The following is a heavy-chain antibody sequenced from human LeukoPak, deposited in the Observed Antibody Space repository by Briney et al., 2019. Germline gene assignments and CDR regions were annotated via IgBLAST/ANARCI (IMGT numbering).Heavy chain of an antibody. V-gene: IGHV3-21*01. CDR2: ISSSSSYI. CDR1: GFTFSSYS. D-gene: IGHD6-13*01. J-gene: IGHJ5*02. CDR3: ARDDSSSDIWFDP. Sequence: GGSLRLSCAASGFTFSSYSMNWVRQAPGKGLEWVSSISSSSSYIYYADSVKGRFTISRDNAKNSLYLQMNSLRAEDTAVYYCARDDSSSDIWFDPWGQGTLVTVSS.